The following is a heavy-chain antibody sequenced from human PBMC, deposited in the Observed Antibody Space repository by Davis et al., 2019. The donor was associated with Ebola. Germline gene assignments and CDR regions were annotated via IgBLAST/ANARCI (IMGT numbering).Heavy chain of an antibody. J-gene: IGHJ4*02. Sequence: GESLKISCTASGFTFRTSAMNWVRQAPGKGLEWVSAISGSGGSTYYADSVKGRFTISRDNAKNTLYLQMNSLRAEDTAVYYCARDAGIVGATTPDYWGQGTLVTVSS. CDR2: ISGSGGST. D-gene: IGHD1-26*01. CDR3: ARDAGIVGATTPDY. V-gene: IGHV3-23*01. CDR1: GFTFRTSA.